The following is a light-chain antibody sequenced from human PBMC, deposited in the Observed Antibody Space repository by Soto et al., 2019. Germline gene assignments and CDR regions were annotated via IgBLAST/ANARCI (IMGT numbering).Light chain of an antibody. CDR2: GAS. CDR3: QQYNTWPPLT. CDR1: QSVHSN. V-gene: IGKV3-15*01. Sequence: EIVMTQSPATLSVSPGERATLSCRASQSVHSNLAWYQQKPGQAPRLLIYGASTRATGFPARFSGSGSGTDFTLTISSLQSEDFAVYYCQQYNTWPPLTFGGGTKVEIK. J-gene: IGKJ4*01.